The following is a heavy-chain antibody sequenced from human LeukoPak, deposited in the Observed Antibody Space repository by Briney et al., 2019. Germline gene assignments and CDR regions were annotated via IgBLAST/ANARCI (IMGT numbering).Heavy chain of an antibody. V-gene: IGHV1-46*01. D-gene: IGHD3-22*01. Sequence: GASVKVSCKASGYTFTSYYMHWVRQAPGQGLEWMGIINPSGGSTSYAQKFQGRVTMTRDMSTSTVYIELSSLRSEDTAVYYCARGVSYDSSGYYYYYFQHWGQGTLVTVSS. CDR3: ARGVSYDSSGYYYYYFQH. J-gene: IGHJ1*01. CDR1: GYTFTSYY. CDR2: INPSGGST.